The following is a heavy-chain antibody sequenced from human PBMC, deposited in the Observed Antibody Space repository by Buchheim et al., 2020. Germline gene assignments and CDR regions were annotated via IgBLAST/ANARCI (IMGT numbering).Heavy chain of an antibody. CDR1: GFTFSSYW. V-gene: IGHV3-74*01. D-gene: IGHD3-10*01. J-gene: IGHJ4*02. Sequence: EVQLVDSGGGLVQPGGSLRPSCAASGFTFSSYWMHWVRQAPGKGPVWVSRINTDGTDTSYADSVKGRFTISRDNARNTLYLQMNSLEAEDTAVYFCARGGTSGSLDYWGQGTL. CDR2: INTDGTDT. CDR3: ARGGTSGSLDY.